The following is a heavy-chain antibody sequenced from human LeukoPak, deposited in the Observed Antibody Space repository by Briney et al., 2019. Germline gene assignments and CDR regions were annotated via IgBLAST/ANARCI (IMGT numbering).Heavy chain of an antibody. CDR2: ITPIFGTA. CDR1: GGTFRSNA. V-gene: IGHV1-69*13. Sequence: ASVKVSCKASGGTFRSNAISWVRQAPGQGLEWMGGITPIFGTANYAQKFQGRVTITAVESMSTAYMELSSLRSEDTAVYYCAKGWLAESTVVTPYNYWGQGTLVTVSS. D-gene: IGHD4-23*01. J-gene: IGHJ4*02. CDR3: AKGWLAESTVVTPYNY.